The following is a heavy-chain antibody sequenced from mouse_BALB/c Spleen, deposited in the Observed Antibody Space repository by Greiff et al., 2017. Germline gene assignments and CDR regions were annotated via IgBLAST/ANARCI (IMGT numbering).Heavy chain of an antibody. Sequence: EVKVVESGGGLVKPGGSRKLSCAASGFTFSSFGMHWVRQAPEKGLEWVAYISSGSSTIYYADTVKGRFTISRDNPKNTLFLQMTSLRSEDTAMYYCARCYYGSSSYAMDYWGQGTSVTVSS. D-gene: IGHD1-1*01. CDR2: ISSGSSTI. CDR1: GFTFSSFG. J-gene: IGHJ4*01. V-gene: IGHV5-17*02. CDR3: ARCYYGSSSYAMDY.